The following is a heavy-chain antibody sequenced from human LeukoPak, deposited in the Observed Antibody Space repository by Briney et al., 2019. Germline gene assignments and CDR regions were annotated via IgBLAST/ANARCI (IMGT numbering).Heavy chain of an antibody. D-gene: IGHD4-17*01. CDR1: GGPISSYQ. CDR3: ARRTTVTPNWFDP. Sequence: PSETLSLTCTVSGGPISSYQWSWIRHPPGKGLEWIGYIYSTGSTNYHPSLKSRITISLDTSKNQFSLKLSSVTAADTAVYYCARRTTVTPNWFDPWGQGTLVTVSS. CDR2: IYSTGST. J-gene: IGHJ5*02. V-gene: IGHV4-59*08.